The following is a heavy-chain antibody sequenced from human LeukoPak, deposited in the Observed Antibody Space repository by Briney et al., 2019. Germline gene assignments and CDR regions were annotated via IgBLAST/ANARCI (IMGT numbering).Heavy chain of an antibody. CDR2: IMPLFGTA. V-gene: IGHV1-69*05. CDR3: ARDVHGDYGSGWFDP. CDR1: GGTFNNSA. Sequence: SVKVSCKTSGGTFNNSAISWVRQAPGQGLEWLGGIMPLFGTAGYAQKFQGRVTITKDESTRTVYLELTSLTSDDTAVYYCARDVHGDYGSGWFDPWGQGTPVSVAS. D-gene: IGHD4-17*01. J-gene: IGHJ5*02.